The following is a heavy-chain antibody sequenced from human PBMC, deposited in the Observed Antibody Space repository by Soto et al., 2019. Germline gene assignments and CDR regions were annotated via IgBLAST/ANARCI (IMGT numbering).Heavy chain of an antibody. V-gene: IGHV3-48*02. CDR2: ISVTSGSI. CDR1: GFTFSSFA. CDR3: VRDHIWAFDF. Sequence: VQLVESRGGLVQPGGSLRISCAASGFTFSSFALNWVRQAPGKGLEWISYISVTSGSIFYADSVKGRFTISRDDARNSLYLQMNTLRDEDTAVYFCVRDHIWAFDFWGRGTMVTVSS. J-gene: IGHJ3*01. D-gene: IGHD2-21*01.